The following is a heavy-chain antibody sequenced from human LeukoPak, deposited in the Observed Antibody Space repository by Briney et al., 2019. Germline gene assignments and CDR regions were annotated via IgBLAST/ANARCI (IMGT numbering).Heavy chain of an antibody. CDR1: GGSISSYY. Sequence: SETLSLTCTVSGGSISSYYWSWIRQPPGKGLEWIGYIYYSGSTNYNPSLKSRVTISVDTSKNQFSLKLSPVTAADTAVYYCAIEMATTHAFDIWGQGAMVTVSS. J-gene: IGHJ3*02. D-gene: IGHD5-24*01. CDR2: IYYSGST. CDR3: AIEMATTHAFDI. V-gene: IGHV4-59*01.